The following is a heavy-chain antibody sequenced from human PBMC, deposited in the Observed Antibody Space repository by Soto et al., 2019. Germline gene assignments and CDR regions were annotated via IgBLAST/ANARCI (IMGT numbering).Heavy chain of an antibody. CDR2: INHSGST. D-gene: IGHD3-9*01. CDR3: AREEEGNLTIFGFAFDI. J-gene: IGHJ3*02. V-gene: IGHV4-34*01. CDR1: GGSFSGYY. Sequence: SETLSLTCAVYGGSFSGYYWSWIRQPPGKGLEWIGEINHSGSTNYNPSLKSRVTISVDTSKNQFSLKLSSVTAADTAVYYCAREEEGNLTIFGFAFDIWGQGTMVT.